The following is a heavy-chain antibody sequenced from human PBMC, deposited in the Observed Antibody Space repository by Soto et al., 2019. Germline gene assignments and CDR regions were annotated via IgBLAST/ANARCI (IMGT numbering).Heavy chain of an antibody. V-gene: IGHV2-5*01. Sequence: ESGPTLVNPTQTLTLTCTFSGFSLSTSGVGVGWIRQPPGKALEWLALIYWNDDKRYSPSLKSRLTITKDTSKNRVVLTMTNMDPVDTATYYCAHHLPYSSSFNWFDPWGQGTLVTVSS. CDR2: IYWNDDK. CDR1: GFSLSTSGVG. D-gene: IGHD6-13*01. CDR3: AHHLPYSSSFNWFDP. J-gene: IGHJ5*02.